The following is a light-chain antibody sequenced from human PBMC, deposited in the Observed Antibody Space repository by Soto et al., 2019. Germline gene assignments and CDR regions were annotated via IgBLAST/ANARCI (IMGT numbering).Light chain of an antibody. CDR1: SSDVGGYNY. Sequence: QSVLTQPASVSGSPGQSITISCTGTSSDVGGYNYVSWYQQQPGKAPKFMIYDVTNRPSGVSNRFSGSKSGNTASLTISGLQAKDEADYYCCSYTTSNTRQIVFGTGTKVTVL. J-gene: IGLJ1*01. V-gene: IGLV2-14*01. CDR2: DVT. CDR3: CSYTTSNTRQIV.